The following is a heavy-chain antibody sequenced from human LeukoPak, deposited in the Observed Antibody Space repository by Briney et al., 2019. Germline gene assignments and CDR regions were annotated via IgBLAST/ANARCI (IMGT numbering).Heavy chain of an antibody. Sequence: ASVKVSCKASGYTFTGYYMHWVRQAPGQGLEWMGWINPNSGGTNYAQKFQGRVTMTRDTSISTAYMELSRLRSDDTAVYYCATGVGYCGGDCYWKLFDYWGQGTLVTVSS. CDR3: ATGVGYCGGDCYWKLFDY. V-gene: IGHV1-2*02. CDR2: INPNSGGT. J-gene: IGHJ4*02. CDR1: GYTFTGYY. D-gene: IGHD2-21*02.